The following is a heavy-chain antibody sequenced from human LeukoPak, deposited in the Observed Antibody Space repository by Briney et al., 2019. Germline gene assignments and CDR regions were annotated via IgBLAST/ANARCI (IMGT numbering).Heavy chain of an antibody. CDR3: ASSHQLLRQYFDY. V-gene: IGHV1-69*04. J-gene: IGHJ4*02. CDR1: GGTFSSYA. D-gene: IGHD2-2*01. CDR2: IIPILGIA. Sequence: GASVKVSCKASGGTFSSYAISWVRQAPGQGLEWMGRIIPILGIANYAQKFQGRVTITADKSTSTAYMELSSLRSEDTAVYYCASSHQLLRQYFDYWGQGTLVTVSS.